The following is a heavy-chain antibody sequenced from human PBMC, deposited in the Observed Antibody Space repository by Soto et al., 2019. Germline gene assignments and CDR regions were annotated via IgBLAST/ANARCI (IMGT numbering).Heavy chain of an antibody. CDR3: AREVITVTTSPSFDY. D-gene: IGHD4-17*01. Sequence: QVQLVESGGGVVQPGRSLRLSCAASGFTFSSYAMHWVRQAPGKGLEWVAVISYDGSNKYYADSVKGRFTISRDNSKNTLYLQMNSLIAEDTAVYYCAREVITVTTSPSFDYWGQGTLVTVSS. J-gene: IGHJ4*02. V-gene: IGHV3-30-3*01. CDR2: ISYDGSNK. CDR1: GFTFSSYA.